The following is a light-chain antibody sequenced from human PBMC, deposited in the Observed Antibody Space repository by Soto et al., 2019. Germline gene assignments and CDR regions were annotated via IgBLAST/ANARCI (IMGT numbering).Light chain of an antibody. CDR3: QQYGSSPQT. CDR2: GAS. J-gene: IGKJ1*01. V-gene: IGKV3-20*01. Sequence: EIVLTQSPDTLSLSPGERATLSCWASQSFTAHLAWYQQKPGQAPRLLIYGASTRATGIPARFSGRGSGTDFTLTISRLEPEDFAVYHCQQYGSSPQTFGQGTKVDI. CDR1: QSFTAH.